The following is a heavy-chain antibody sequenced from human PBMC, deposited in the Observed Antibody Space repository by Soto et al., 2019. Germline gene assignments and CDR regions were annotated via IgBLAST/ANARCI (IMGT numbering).Heavy chain of an antibody. J-gene: IGHJ4*02. CDR3: ARGGVITTNKNFDY. V-gene: IGHV3-30-3*01. CDR1: GFTFSSYA. D-gene: IGHD3-22*01. CDR2: ISYDGSNK. Sequence: GGSLRLSCAASGFTFSSYAMHWVRQAPGKGLEWVAVISYDGSNKYYADSVKGRFTISRDNSKNTLYLQMNSLRAEDTAVYYCARGGVITTNKNFDYWGQGTLVTVSS.